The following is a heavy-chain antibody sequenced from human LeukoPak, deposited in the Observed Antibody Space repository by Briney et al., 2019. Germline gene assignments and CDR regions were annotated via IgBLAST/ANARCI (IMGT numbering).Heavy chain of an antibody. CDR3: ARRAGAYSHPYDY. J-gene: IGHJ4*02. V-gene: IGHV3-30*04. D-gene: IGHD4/OR15-4a*01. Sequence: PGGSLRLSCAASGFTFSSYAIHWVRQAPGKGLEWVAVISYDGSNKYYADSVKGRFTISRDNAKSSLYLQMNSLRAEDTAVYYCARRAGAYSHPYDYWGQGTLVTVSS. CDR2: ISYDGSNK. CDR1: GFTFSSYA.